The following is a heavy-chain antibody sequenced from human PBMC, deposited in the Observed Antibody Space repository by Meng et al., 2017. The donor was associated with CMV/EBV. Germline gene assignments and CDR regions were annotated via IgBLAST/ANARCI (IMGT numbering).Heavy chain of an antibody. CDR2: IIPILGIA. CDR3: ARSPYYYGMDV. V-gene: IGHV1-69*10. Sequence: SVKVSCKASGGTFSSYAISWVRQAPGQGLEWMGGIIPILGIANYAQKLQGRVTMTRDTSTSTVYMELSSLRSEDTAVYYCARSPYYYGMDVWGQGTTVTVSS. J-gene: IGHJ6*02. CDR1: GGTFSSYA.